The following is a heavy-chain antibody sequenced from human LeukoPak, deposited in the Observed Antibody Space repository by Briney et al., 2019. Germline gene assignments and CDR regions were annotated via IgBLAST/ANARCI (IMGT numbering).Heavy chain of an antibody. J-gene: IGHJ4*02. D-gene: IGHD1-26*01. CDR3: ARLAGGSRDF. Sequence: SETLSLTCTVSGGSISSSSYYWGWIRQPPGQGLEWIGSIYYSGSTYYNPSLKSRVTIAVDTSKNQFSLKLSSVTAADTAVYYCARLAGGSRDFWGQGTLVTVSS. CDR1: GGSISSSSYY. CDR2: IYYSGST. V-gene: IGHV4-39*01.